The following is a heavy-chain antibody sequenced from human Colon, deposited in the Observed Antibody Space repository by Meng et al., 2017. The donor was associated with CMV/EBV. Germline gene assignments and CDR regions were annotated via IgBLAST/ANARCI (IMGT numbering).Heavy chain of an antibody. CDR1: GFTFSSYA. CDR3: AKDDSNYGYYYGMDV. D-gene: IGHD4-11*01. V-gene: IGHV3-23*03. J-gene: IGHJ6*02. CDR2: IYSGGSST. Sequence: GGSLRLSCAASGFTFSSYAMSWVRQAPGKGLEWVSVIYSGGSSTYYADSVKGRFTISRDNSKNTLYLQMNSLRAEDTAVYYCAKDDSNYGYYYGMDVWGQGTTVTVS.